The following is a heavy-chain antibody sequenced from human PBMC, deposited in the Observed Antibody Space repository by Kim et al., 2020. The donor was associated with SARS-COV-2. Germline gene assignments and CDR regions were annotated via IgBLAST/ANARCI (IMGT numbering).Heavy chain of an antibody. V-gene: IGHV1-18*01. D-gene: IGHD3-9*01. J-gene: IGHJ4*02. CDR3: ARSFTLSGADY. CDR2: T. Sequence: TNYAQKLQGRVTMTTDTSTSTAYMELRSLRSDDTAVYYCARSFTLSGADYWGQGTLVTVSS.